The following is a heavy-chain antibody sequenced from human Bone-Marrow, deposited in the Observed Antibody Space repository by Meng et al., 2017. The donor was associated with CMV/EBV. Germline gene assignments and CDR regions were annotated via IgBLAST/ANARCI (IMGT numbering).Heavy chain of an antibody. CDR1: GFTFSSYW. CDR3: ARADRYCSSTSCYFRH. J-gene: IGHJ1*01. V-gene: IGHV3-7*01. Sequence: GASLKISCAASGFTFSSYWMSWVRQAPGKGLEWVANIKQDGSEKYYVDSVKGRFTISRDNAKNSLYLQMNSLRAEDTAVYYCARADRYCSSTSCYFRHWGQGTLVTVSS. D-gene: IGHD2-2*01. CDR2: IKQDGSEK.